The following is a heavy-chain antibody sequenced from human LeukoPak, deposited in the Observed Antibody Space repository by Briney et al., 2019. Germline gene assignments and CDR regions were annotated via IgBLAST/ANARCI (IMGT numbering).Heavy chain of an antibody. Sequence: PGGSLRLSCAASGFTFSDSYFYWLRQAPGKGLEWVSYISSSGSTIYYADSVKGRFTISRDNAKNSLYLQMNSLRAEDTAVYYCAKDPHYDSSGPWGQGTLVTVSS. D-gene: IGHD3-22*01. CDR2: ISSSGSTI. CDR3: AKDPHYDSSGP. J-gene: IGHJ5*02. V-gene: IGHV3-11*01. CDR1: GFTFSDSY.